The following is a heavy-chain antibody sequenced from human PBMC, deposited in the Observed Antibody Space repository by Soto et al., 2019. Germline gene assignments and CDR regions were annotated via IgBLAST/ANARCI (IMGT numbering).Heavy chain of an antibody. D-gene: IGHD3-22*01. CDR3: ARKDKSGYFNWFDP. CDR1: GYRFTSYW. V-gene: IGHV5-51*01. CDR2: IFPSDSDT. J-gene: IGHJ5*02. Sequence: GESLKISCRTSGYRFTSYWIAWVRQMPGKGLEWMGIIFPSDSDTRYSPSLQGQVTISADRSTSTVFLQWASLKASDTAVYFCARKDKSGYFNWFDPWGQGTLVTVSS.